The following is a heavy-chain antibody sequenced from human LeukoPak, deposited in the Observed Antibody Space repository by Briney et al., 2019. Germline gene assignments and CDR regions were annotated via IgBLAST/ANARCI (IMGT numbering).Heavy chain of an antibody. CDR1: GFIFNNYA. Sequence: GGSLRLSCAGSGFIFNNYAMHWVRQPPGKGLEWVSGISWNSGSIDYADSEKGRFTISRDNAKNSLYLQMNSLRVEDTAFYYCAKDNRRHYTSGPNPDSLHWGQGALVTVSS. V-gene: IGHV3-9*01. CDR2: ISWNSGSI. D-gene: IGHD6-19*01. J-gene: IGHJ4*02. CDR3: AKDNRRHYTSGPNPDSLH.